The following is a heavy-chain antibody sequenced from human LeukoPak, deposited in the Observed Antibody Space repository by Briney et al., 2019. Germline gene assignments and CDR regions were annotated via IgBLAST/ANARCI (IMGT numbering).Heavy chain of an antibody. CDR1: GGTFSGYA. D-gene: IGHD6-13*01. Sequence: ASVKVSCKASGGTFSGYAISWVRQAPGQGLEWMGRIIPIFGTANYAQKFQGRVTITTDESTSTAYMELSSLRSEDTAVYYCAREIPLIIAETPKHAFDIWGQGTMVTVSS. V-gene: IGHV1-69*05. CDR3: AREIPLIIAETPKHAFDI. J-gene: IGHJ3*02. CDR2: IIPIFGTA.